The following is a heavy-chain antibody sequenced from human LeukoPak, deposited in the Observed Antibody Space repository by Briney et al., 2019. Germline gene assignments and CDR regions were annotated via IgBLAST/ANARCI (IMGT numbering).Heavy chain of an antibody. CDR1: GYTFTSYG. Sequence: ASVKVSCKASGYTFTSYGISWVRQAPGQGLEWMGWINPNSGGTNYAQKFQGRVTMTRDTSISTAYMELSRLRSDDTAVYYCARDPKGELLLRDWGQGTLVTVSS. D-gene: IGHD1-26*01. J-gene: IGHJ4*02. V-gene: IGHV1-2*02. CDR3: ARDPKGELLLRD. CDR2: INPNSGGT.